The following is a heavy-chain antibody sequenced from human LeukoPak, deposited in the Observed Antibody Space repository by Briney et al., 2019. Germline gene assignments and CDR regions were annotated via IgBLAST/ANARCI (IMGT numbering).Heavy chain of an antibody. V-gene: IGHV3-7*04. J-gene: IGHJ4*02. D-gene: IGHD3-16*02. CDR2: IKQDGSDK. CDR1: GFTFSSRDW. CDR3: ARGDSQSKYRQFDS. Sequence: GGSLRLSCVASGFTFSSRDWMTWVRQAPGKGLEWVATIKQDGSDKDYVDSVKGRFTISRDNAKNSLYLQMNSLRDEDTGVYYCARGDSQSKYRQFDSWGQGSLVIVSS.